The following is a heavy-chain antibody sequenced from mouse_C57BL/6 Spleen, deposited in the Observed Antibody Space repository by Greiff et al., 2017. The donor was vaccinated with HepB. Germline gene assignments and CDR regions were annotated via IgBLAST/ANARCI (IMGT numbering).Heavy chain of an antibody. V-gene: IGHV1-81*01. Sequence: QVQLQQSGAELARPGASVKLSCKASGYTFTSYGISWVKQRTGQGLEWIGEIYPRSGNTYYNEKFKGKATLTADKSSSTAYMELRSLTSEDSAVYFCARGGNYYDYFCAYWGQGTLVTVSA. D-gene: IGHD2-4*01. CDR3: ARGGNYYDYFCAY. J-gene: IGHJ3*01. CDR1: GYTFTSYG. CDR2: IYPRSGNT.